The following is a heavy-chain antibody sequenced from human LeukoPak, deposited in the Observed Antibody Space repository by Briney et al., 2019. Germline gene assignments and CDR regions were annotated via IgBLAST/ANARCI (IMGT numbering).Heavy chain of an antibody. V-gene: IGHV3-30*18. J-gene: IGHJ2*01. Sequence: GGSLRLSCAASGFTFSRHPMHWVRQAPGKGLEWVAVISYDGSREYYADSVKGRFTISRDNSKNTLYLQMNSLRAEDTAVYYCAKPLHYYDSSGYPDWYFDLWGRGTLVTVSS. CDR2: ISYDGSRE. CDR3: AKPLHYYDSSGYPDWYFDL. D-gene: IGHD3-22*01. CDR1: GFTFSRHP.